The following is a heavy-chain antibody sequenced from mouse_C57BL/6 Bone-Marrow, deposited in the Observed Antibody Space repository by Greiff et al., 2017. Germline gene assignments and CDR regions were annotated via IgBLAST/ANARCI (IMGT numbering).Heavy chain of an antibody. V-gene: IGHV1-50*01. J-gene: IGHJ3*01. CDR3: ARGGNGYDEFAY. CDR2: IDPSDRYT. CDR1: GYTFTSYW. D-gene: IGHD2-2*01. Sequence: QVQLQQPGAELVKPGASVKLSCKASGYTFTSYWMQWVKQRPGQGLEWIGEIDPSDRYTNYNQKFKGKATLTVDKSSSTAYMQLSSLTSEDSAVYYCARGGNGYDEFAYWGQGTLVTVSA.